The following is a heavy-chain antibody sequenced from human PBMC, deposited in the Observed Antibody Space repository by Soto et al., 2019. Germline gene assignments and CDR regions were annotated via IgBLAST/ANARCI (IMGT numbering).Heavy chain of an antibody. V-gene: IGHV3-49*04. CDR3: SRGSFGYYGP. D-gene: IGHD2-2*03. Sequence: PGGSLRLSCEGSGFTFSSYSMNWVRQAPGKGLEWVGFIRNTPYGGTTDYAASVRGRFTISRDDSESIAYLQMNSLKTEDSGVYYCSRGSFGYYGPWGPGTLVTVSS. CDR1: GFTFSSYS. CDR2: IRNTPYGGTT. J-gene: IGHJ5*02.